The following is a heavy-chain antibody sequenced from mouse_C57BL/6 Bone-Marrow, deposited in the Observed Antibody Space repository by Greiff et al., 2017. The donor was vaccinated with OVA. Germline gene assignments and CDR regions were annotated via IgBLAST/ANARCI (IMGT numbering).Heavy chain of an antibody. CDR1: GFTFSSYG. V-gene: IGHV5-6*01. J-gene: IGHJ3*01. D-gene: IGHD2-14*01. Sequence: EVMLVESGGDLVKPGGSLKLSCAASGFTFSSYGMSWVRQTPDKRLEWVATISSGGSYTYYPDSVKGRFTISRDNAKNTLYLQMSSLKSEDTAMYYCARHRRYGHAYWGQGTLVTVSA. CDR3: ARHRRYGHAY. CDR2: ISSGGSYT.